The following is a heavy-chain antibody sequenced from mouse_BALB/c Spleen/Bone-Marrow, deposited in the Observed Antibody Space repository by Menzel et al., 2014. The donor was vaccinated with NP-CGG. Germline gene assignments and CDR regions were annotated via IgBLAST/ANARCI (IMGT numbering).Heavy chain of an antibody. CDR3: VRQDYDYPMDY. CDR1: GFTFNIYA. D-gene: IGHD2-4*01. V-gene: IGHV10-1*01. Sequence: DVKLQESGGGLVQPKGSLKLSCAASGFTFNIYAMNWVRQAPRKGLGWVARISSKSTNYTTCYADSVKDRFTISSDDSQSMLYLQMNSLKTEDTAIYYCVRQDYDYPMDYWGQGTSVTVSS. CDR2: ISSKSTNYTT. J-gene: IGHJ4*01.